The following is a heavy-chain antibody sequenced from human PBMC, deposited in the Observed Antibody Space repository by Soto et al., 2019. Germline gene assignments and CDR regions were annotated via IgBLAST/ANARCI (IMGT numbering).Heavy chain of an antibody. D-gene: IGHD2-2*01. Sequence: ASVKVSCKASGYTFTSYAMHWVRQAPGQRLEWMGWINAGNGKTKYSQKFQGRVTITEDTSTNTAYMELSSLRSEDTAVYYCATEKYQLLRGHRNWFDPWGQGTLVTVSS. CDR1: GYTFTSYA. V-gene: IGHV1-3*01. CDR2: INAGNGKT. CDR3: ATEKYQLLRGHRNWFDP. J-gene: IGHJ5*02.